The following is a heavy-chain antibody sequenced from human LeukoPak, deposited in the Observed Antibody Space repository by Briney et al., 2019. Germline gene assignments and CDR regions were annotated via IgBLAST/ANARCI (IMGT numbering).Heavy chain of an antibody. J-gene: IGHJ3*02. CDR1: GYTFTGYY. CDR3: ARNVDTAMVVAFDI. Sequence: ASVKVSCKASGYTFTGYYMHWVRQAPGQGLEWMGWINPNSGGTNYAQKFQGRVTMTRDTSISTAYMELSRLRSDDTAVYYCARNVDTAMVVAFDIWGQGTMVTVSS. CDR2: INPNSGGT. V-gene: IGHV1-2*02. D-gene: IGHD5-18*01.